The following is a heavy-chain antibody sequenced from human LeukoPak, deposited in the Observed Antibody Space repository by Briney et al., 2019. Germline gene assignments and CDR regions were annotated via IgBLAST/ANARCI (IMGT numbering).Heavy chain of an antibody. V-gene: IGHV3-15*01. CDR1: GFTFSNAW. CDR3: TTDRPRIEVTGREDDAFDI. J-gene: IGHJ3*02. Sequence: GGSLRLSCAGSGFTFSNAWMSWVRQAPGKGLEWVGRIKSKTDGGTTDYAAPVKGRFTISRDDSGNTLYLQMSSLRTEDTAVYYCTTDRPRIEVTGREDDAFDIWGQGTMVTVSS. CDR2: IKSKTDGGTT. D-gene: IGHD6-19*01.